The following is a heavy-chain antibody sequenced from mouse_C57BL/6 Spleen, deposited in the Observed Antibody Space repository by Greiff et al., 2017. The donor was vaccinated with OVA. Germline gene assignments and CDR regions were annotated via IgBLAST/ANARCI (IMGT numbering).Heavy chain of an antibody. CDR1: GFTFSDYG. CDR3: ARGRRYPYYFDY. D-gene: IGHD1-1*01. Sequence: EVHLVESGGGLVKPGGSLKLSCAASGFTFSDYGMHWVRQAPEKGLEWVAYISSGSSTIYYADTVKGRFTISRDNAKNTLFLQMTSLRSEDTAMYYCARGRRYPYYFDYWGQGTTLTVSS. J-gene: IGHJ2*01. V-gene: IGHV5-17*01. CDR2: ISSGSSTI.